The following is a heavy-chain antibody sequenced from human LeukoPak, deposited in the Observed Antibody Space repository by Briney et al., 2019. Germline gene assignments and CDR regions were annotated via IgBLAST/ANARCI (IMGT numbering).Heavy chain of an antibody. Sequence: PSQTLSLTCTVSGGSIRSGGYSWSWIRQHPGKGLEGIGYMAYGGTTLYNPSLKGRLTISVDTSKNLLSLNATSVTAADTAVYYCAREVTYYHDISGHQYGGNWFDPWGQGTLVTVSS. CDR3: AREVTYYHDISGHQYGGNWFDP. V-gene: IGHV4-31*03. D-gene: IGHD3-22*01. J-gene: IGHJ5*02. CDR2: MAYGGTT. CDR1: GGSIRSGGYS.